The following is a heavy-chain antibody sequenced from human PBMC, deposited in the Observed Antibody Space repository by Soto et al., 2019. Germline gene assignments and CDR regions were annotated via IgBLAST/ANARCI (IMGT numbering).Heavy chain of an antibody. CDR2: ISGRGGNA. CDR1: GFTFSSYA. CDR3: AKDGASGSYPPYYYFGMDV. V-gene: IGHV3-23*01. J-gene: IGHJ6*02. Sequence: DVQLLESGGGLVQPGGSLRLSCAASGFTFSSYAMSWVRQAPGKGLEWVSSISGRGGNAYYADSVKGRFSISRDNSKNTLRLQMNSLRADDTAVYYCAKDGASGSYPPYYYFGMDVWGQGTTVTVAS. D-gene: IGHD1-26*01.